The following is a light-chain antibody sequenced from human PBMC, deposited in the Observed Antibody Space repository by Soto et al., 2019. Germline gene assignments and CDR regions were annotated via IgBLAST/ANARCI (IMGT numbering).Light chain of an antibody. Sequence: EIVLTQSPGTLSLSPGERATLSWGASQSVSRNFLAWYQQKPGQAPRLLIYGASSRATGIPDRFSGSGSGTDFTLTISRMEPEDFAVYYCQQYGSSRTFGQGTKVDIK. V-gene: IGKV3-20*01. CDR1: QSVSRNF. CDR3: QQYGSSRT. J-gene: IGKJ1*01. CDR2: GAS.